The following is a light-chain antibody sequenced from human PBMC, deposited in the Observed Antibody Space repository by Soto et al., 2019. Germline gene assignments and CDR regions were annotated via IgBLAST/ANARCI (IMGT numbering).Light chain of an antibody. J-gene: IGKJ3*01. Sequence: EIVLTQSPGILSLSPGERATLSWRTSQTISSSYLAWLQQIPGQAPRVLIYGASSRAPGIPDRFSGSGSGTDFTLTISRLEPEDFAVYYCQQYGSSFTFGPGTKVDIK. CDR2: GAS. V-gene: IGKV3-20*01. CDR3: QQYGSSFT. CDR1: QTISSSY.